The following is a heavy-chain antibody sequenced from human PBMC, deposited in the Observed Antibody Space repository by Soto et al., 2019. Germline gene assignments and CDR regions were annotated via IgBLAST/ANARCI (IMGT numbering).Heavy chain of an antibody. V-gene: IGHV3-21*01. CDR1: GFTFSSYS. CDR3: ASRISYYDSSGHDY. CDR2: ISSSSSYI. Sequence: GGSLRLSCAASGFTFSSYSMNWVRQAPGKGLEWVSSISSSSSYIYYADSVKGRFTISRDNPKNSLYLQMNSLRAEDTAVYYCASRISYYDSSGHDYWGQGTLVTVSS. D-gene: IGHD3-22*01. J-gene: IGHJ4*02.